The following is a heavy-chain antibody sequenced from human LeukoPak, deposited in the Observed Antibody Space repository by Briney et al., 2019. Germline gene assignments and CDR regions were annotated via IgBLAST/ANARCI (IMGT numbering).Heavy chain of an antibody. J-gene: IGHJ3*01. CDR2: ITPLSATP. V-gene: IGHV1-69*06. D-gene: IGHD3-10*01. Sequence: SVKVSCKASAGMFNTYAISWVRQAPGHGLEWVGRITPLSATPSQSQWIQGRVTITADISTNTVYLDLSSLRSEDTALYFCAGDPPGTPVGFDVWGQGTMVTVSS. CDR1: AGMFNTYA. CDR3: AGDPPGTPVGFDV.